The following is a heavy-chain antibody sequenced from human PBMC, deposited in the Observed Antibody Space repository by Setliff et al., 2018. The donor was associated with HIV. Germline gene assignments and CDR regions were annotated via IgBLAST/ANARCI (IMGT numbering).Heavy chain of an antibody. J-gene: IGHJ6*02. CDR2: IKQDGSEK. V-gene: IGHV3-7*01. Sequence: GGSLRLSCAASGFTFSSYWMSWVRQAPGKGLEWVANIKQDGSEKYYVDSVKGRFTISRDNAKNSMDLQMNSLRAEDTAVYYCARGVRGVVNGMDVWGQGTTVTVSS. D-gene: IGHD3-10*01. CDR3: ARGVRGVVNGMDV. CDR1: GFTFSSYW.